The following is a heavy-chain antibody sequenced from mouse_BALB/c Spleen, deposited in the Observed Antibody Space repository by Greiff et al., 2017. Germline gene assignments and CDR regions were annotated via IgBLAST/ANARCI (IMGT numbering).Heavy chain of an antibody. CDR1: GYSFTSYW. CDR3: ARGDGNYVGFAY. D-gene: IGHD2-1*01. Sequence: VQLQQSGTVLARPGASVKMSCKASGYSFTSYWMHWVKQRPGQGLEWIGVINPGSGGTNYNEKFKGKATLTADKSSSTAYMQLSSLTSDDSAVYFCARGDGNYVGFAYWGQGTLVTVSA. V-gene: IGHV1-54*01. J-gene: IGHJ3*01. CDR2: INPGSGGT.